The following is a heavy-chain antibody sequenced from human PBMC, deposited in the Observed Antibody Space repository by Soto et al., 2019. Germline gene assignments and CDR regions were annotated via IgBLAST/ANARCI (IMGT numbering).Heavy chain of an antibody. D-gene: IGHD4-17*01. Sequence: SGPTLVNPTQTLTLTCTFSGFSLTTDDVGVGWIRQFPGKALDWLAVIYWDDDKRYSPSLKDRLAISKDTSSNQVVLTITNMDPGDTATYFCAHAGDYDLLTFDHWGPVTLVTDSS. V-gene: IGHV2-5*02. CDR3: AHAGDYDLLTFDH. CDR2: IYWDDDK. CDR1: GFSLTTDDVG. J-gene: IGHJ4*02.